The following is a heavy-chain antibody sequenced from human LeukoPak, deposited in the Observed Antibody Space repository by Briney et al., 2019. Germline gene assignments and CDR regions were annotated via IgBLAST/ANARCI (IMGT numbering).Heavy chain of an antibody. CDR3: AKDNYGGYY. CDR1: AFTLSSYA. J-gene: IGHJ4*02. V-gene: IGHV3-23*01. CDR2: ISGSGGST. D-gene: IGHD4-23*01. Sequence: GGSLRLSCAASAFTLSSYAMSWVRQAPGKGLEWVSAISGSGGSTYYADSVKGRFTVSRDNSKNTLYLQMNSLRAEDTAVYYCAKDNYGGYYWGQGTLVTVPS.